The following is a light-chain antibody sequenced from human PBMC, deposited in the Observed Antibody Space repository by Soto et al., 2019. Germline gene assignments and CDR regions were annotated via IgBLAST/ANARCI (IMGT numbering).Light chain of an antibody. CDR2: DVS. CDR1: SSDIGGYNY. CDR3: RSYGASSTL. V-gene: IGLV2-14*03. J-gene: IGLJ3*02. Sequence: QSALTQPASVSGSPGQSITISCTGSSSDIGGYNYVSWYQQHPGKATQLMIYDVSYRPSGISDRFSGYKSGNTASLTICGLPPKDDADYYGRSYGASSTLFGRGTKLTVL.